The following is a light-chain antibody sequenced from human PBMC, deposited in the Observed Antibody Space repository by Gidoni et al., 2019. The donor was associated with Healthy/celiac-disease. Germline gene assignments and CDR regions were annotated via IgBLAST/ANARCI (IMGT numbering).Light chain of an antibody. CDR1: STDVGSYNL. CDR2: EVR. Sequence: QSALTQPASVSRSPGQSITLSCPGTSTDVGSYNLVSWYQQHPGKAPKLMIYEVRKRPSGVSNRFSGSKSGNTASLTISGLQAEDEADYYCCSYAGSSTLVFGTGTKVTVL. J-gene: IGLJ1*01. CDR3: CSYAGSSTLV. V-gene: IGLV2-23*02.